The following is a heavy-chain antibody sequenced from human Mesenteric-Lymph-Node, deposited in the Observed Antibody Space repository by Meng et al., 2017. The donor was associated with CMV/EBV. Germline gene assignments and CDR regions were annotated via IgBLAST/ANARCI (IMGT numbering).Heavy chain of an antibody. V-gene: IGHV3-11*01. D-gene: IGHD7-27*01. J-gene: IGHJ5*02. CDR1: GFTVSDHY. CDR2: ISSSGGST. Sequence: GESLKISCAASGFTVSDHYMNWIRQAPGKGLEWVSYISSSGGSTKYADSVRGRFTISRDNARNSLYLQMNTLRAEDTAVYYCARDVSHPSMAPLGWFDPWGQGTLVTVSS. CDR3: ARDVSHPSMAPLGWFDP.